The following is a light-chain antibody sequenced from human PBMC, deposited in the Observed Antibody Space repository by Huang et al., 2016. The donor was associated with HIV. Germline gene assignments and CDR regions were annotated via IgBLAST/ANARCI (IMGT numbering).Light chain of an antibody. CDR3: QQRTNWPRLT. V-gene: IGKV3-11*01. Sequence: EIVLTQSPATLSLFPGERATLSCRASQSVNSHLAWYQQKPGQAPRLLIYDVSNRATGIPARFSGSGSGTDFTLTISSLEPEDFAVYYCQQRTNWPRLTFGGGTKVEIK. J-gene: IGKJ4*01. CDR2: DVS. CDR1: QSVNSH.